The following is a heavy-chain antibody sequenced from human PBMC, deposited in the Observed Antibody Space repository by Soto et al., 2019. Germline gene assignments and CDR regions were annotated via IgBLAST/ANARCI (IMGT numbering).Heavy chain of an antibody. Sequence: QVQLVQSGAEVKKPGASVKVSCKASGYTFTSCDINWVRQATGQGLEWMGWMNPNSGNTGYAQKFKGRVTMTRNTSIRTAYMELSSLRSEDTAVYYCARREIVVVVDAHTNLDDAFDIWGQGTMVTVSS. CDR3: ARREIVVVVDAHTNLDDAFDI. CDR1: GYTFTSCD. D-gene: IGHD2-15*01. V-gene: IGHV1-8*01. J-gene: IGHJ3*02. CDR2: MNPNSGNT.